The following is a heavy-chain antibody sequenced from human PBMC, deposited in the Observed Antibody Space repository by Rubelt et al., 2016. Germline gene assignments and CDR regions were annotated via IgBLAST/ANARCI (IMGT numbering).Heavy chain of an antibody. D-gene: IGHD1-1*01. J-gene: IGHJ4*02. CDR3: ARDLYLEPVGRDY. CDR1: GFTFSSYV. Sequence: VQLVESGGGVVQPGRSLRLSCAASGFTFSSYVMHWVRQAPGKVMEWLSYISSSSSTIYYADSVKGRLTISRDNAKNSLYLQMNSLRAEDTAVYYCARDLYLEPVGRDYWGQGTLVTVSS. CDR2: ISSSSSTI. V-gene: IGHV3-48*04.